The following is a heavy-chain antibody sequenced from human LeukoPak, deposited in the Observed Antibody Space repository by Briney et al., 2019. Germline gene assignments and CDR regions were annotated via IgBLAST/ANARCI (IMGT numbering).Heavy chain of an antibody. D-gene: IGHD5-18*01. V-gene: IGHV4-59*01. J-gene: IGHJ4*02. Sequence: SGTLSLTCTVSGGSISTYYWSWIRQPPGKGLEWIGYIYYSGSTNYNPSLKSRVTISVDTPKNQFSLKLSSVTAADTAMYYCARAERTGYSYGYYFDYWGQGTLVTVSS. CDR3: ARAERTGYSYGYYFDY. CDR2: IYYSGST. CDR1: GGSISTYY.